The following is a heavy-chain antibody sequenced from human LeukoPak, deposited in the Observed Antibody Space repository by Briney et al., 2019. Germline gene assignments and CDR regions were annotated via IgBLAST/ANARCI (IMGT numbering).Heavy chain of an antibody. CDR3: SGYDYGMDV. CDR1: VSTFSDSA. Sequence: GGSLRLSCEASVSTFSDSAIHWVRQAPGKGLEWVGRIRNRANNYATVYSASVEGRFSMSRDDSKNTAYLQMNSLKTEDTAIYYCSGYDYGMDVWGQGTTVTVSS. CDR2: IRNRANNYAT. J-gene: IGHJ6*02. V-gene: IGHV3-73*01.